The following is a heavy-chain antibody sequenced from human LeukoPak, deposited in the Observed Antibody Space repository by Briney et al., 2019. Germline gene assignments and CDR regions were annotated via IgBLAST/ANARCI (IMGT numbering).Heavy chain of an antibody. V-gene: IGHV1-2*02. CDR3: ARGTNYYDSSGYYLYYFEY. Sequence: ASVKVSCTASGYTFTSYYMHWVRQAPGQGLEWMGWINPNSGGTNYAQKFQGRVTMTRDTPISTAYMELSRVTSDDTAVYYCARGTNYYDSSGYYLYYFEYWGQGTLVTVSS. CDR2: INPNSGGT. J-gene: IGHJ4*02. D-gene: IGHD3-22*01. CDR1: GYTFTSYY.